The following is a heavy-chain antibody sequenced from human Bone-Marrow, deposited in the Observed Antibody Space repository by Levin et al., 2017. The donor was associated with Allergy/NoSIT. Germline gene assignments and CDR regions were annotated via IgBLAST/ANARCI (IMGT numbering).Heavy chain of an antibody. CDR2: LSAASSSA. CDR3: AKTITSGTYSSMSNFDF. Sequence: GGSLRLSCAASGFRFDIYAMTWVRQAPGKGLEWVSSLSAASSSAYYSDSVKGRFTISRDNSKNTLYLQMTSLRAEDTAIYYCAKTITSGTYSSMSNFDFWGQGTLVAVSS. CDR1: GFRFDIYA. J-gene: IGHJ4*02. V-gene: IGHV3-23*01. D-gene: IGHD1-26*01.